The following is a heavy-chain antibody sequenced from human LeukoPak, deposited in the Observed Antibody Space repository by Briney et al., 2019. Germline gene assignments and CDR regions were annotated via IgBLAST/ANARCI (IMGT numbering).Heavy chain of an antibody. Sequence: GASLTLACALSGLTFRSSWMHSARQPPGKGRVWVLCIMSDGSSTTYADSVKGRFTISRDNAENTLYLQMNSLRVEDTAVYYCARISTMVRHYWGQGTLVTVSS. CDR2: IMSDGSST. CDR3: ARISTMVRHY. J-gene: IGHJ4*02. CDR1: GLTFRSSW. V-gene: IGHV3-74*03. D-gene: IGHD3-10*01.